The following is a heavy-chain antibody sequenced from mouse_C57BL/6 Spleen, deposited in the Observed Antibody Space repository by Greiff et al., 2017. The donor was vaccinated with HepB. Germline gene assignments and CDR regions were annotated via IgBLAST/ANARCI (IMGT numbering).Heavy chain of an antibody. CDR1: GYTFTSYW. V-gene: IGHV1-64*01. Sequence: QVQLQQPGAELVKPGASVKLSCKASGYTFTSYWMHWVKQRPGQGLEWIGMIHPNSGSTNYNEKFKSKATLTVDKSSSTAYMQLSSLTSEDSAVYYCARQELRGYFDVWGTGTTVTVSS. CDR3: ARQELRGYFDV. J-gene: IGHJ1*03. CDR2: IHPNSGST. D-gene: IGHD1-1*01.